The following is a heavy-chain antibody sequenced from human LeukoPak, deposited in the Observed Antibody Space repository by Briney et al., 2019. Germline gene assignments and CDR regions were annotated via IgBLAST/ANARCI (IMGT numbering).Heavy chain of an antibody. D-gene: IGHD6-19*01. Sequence: GRSLRLSCAASGFTFDDYAMHWVRQAPGKGLESVSGISWNSGSIGYADSVKGRFTISRDNAKNSLYLQMNSLRAEDMALYYCAKDKGAVAGAFDYWGQGTLVTVSS. CDR1: GFTFDDYA. J-gene: IGHJ4*02. CDR2: ISWNSGSI. V-gene: IGHV3-9*03. CDR3: AKDKGAVAGAFDY.